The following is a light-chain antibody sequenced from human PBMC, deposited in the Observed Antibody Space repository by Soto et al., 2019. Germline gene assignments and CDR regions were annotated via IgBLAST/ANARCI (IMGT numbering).Light chain of an antibody. CDR1: QSIHTS. V-gene: IGKV3-11*01. CDR2: DST. Sequence: EIFLTQSKATLSLSPGERATLSCRASQSIHTSLAWYQQKSGKPPRLVIYDSTLRANGVPDRFGGSRSGTEFTLTINSLEPEDFAVYYCQQRNVWPPITFGQGTRLEI. J-gene: IGKJ5*01. CDR3: QQRNVWPPIT.